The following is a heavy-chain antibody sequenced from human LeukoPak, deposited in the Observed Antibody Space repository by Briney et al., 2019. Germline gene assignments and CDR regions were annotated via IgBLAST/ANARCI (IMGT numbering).Heavy chain of an antibody. D-gene: IGHD3-3*01. CDR1: GFTFSSYA. V-gene: IGHV3-30*04. CDR3: ARDPRGHYDFWSGIYYYYYMDV. J-gene: IGHJ6*03. CDR2: ISYDGSNK. Sequence: GGSLRLSCAASGFTFSSYAMHWVRQAPGKGLEWVAVISYDGSNKYYADSVKGRFTISRDNSKNTLYLQMNSLRAEDTAVYYCARDPRGHYDFWSGIYYYYYMDVWGKGTTVTISS.